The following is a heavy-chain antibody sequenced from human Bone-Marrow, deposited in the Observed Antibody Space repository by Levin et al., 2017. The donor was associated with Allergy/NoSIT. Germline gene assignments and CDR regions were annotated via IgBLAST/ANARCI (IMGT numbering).Heavy chain of an antibody. J-gene: IGHJ4*02. CDR1: GYFFDIYS. V-gene: IGHV5-10-1*01. Sequence: KGGESLKISCQGSGYFFDIYSITWVRQRPGQGLEWMGDIDVSDSKVKFSPSFQGHVTMTADKSLSTVYLQWSGLKVSDSAMYYCARHFSSRHFDYWGQGTLVTVSS. D-gene: IGHD3-3*02. CDR3: ARHFSSRHFDY. CDR2: IDVSDSKV.